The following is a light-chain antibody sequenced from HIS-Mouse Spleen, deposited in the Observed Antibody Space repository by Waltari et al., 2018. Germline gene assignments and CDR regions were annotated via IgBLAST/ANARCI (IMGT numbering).Light chain of an antibody. J-gene: IGLJ1*01. V-gene: IGLV2-11*01. CDR2: DVS. Sequence: QSALTQPRSVSGSPGQSVTISCTGTSSDVGGYIHLSWYQQHPGKAPKLMIYDVSKRPSGVPDRFSGSKSGNTASLTISGLQAEDEADYYCCSYAGSYTGVFGTGTKVTVL. CDR1: SSDVGGYIH. CDR3: CSYAGSYTGV.